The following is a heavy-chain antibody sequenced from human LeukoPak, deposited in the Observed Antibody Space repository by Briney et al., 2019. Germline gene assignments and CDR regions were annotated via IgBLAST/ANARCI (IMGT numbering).Heavy chain of an antibody. Sequence: SETLSLTCTVSGGSISSYCWSWIRQPPGKGLEWIGNIYYTGNTYYNPSLKSRVTISVDTSKNQFSLKLRSVTAADTAVYYCARVRPDYDILTGIDYWGQGTLVTVSS. V-gene: IGHV4-59*12. CDR1: GGSISSYC. CDR2: IYYTGNT. CDR3: ARVRPDYDILTGIDY. D-gene: IGHD3-9*01. J-gene: IGHJ4*02.